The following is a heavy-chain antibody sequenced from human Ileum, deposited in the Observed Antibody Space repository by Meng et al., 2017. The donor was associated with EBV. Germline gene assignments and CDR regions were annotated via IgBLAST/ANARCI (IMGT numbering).Heavy chain of an antibody. J-gene: IGHJ4*02. CDR2: IYHSGGT. D-gene: IGHD5-18*01. CDR1: GAPNPESNT. Sequence: QEQGPGLAKPSGTLYLTCAVYGAPNPESNTWTCVRTAPRKGLEWIGEIYHSGGTNYNPSLKSRVTISVDKTKNQISLKLNSVTAADTAVYYCARWAFIYSYGFDHWGQGTLVTVSS. CDR3: ARWAFIYSYGFDH. V-gene: IGHV4-4*02.